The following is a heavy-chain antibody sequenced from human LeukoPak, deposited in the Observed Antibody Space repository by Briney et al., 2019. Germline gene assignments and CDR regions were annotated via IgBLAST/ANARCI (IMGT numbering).Heavy chain of an antibody. CDR2: INPNSGGT. CDR1: GYTFSGYY. J-gene: IGHJ4*02. D-gene: IGHD5-12*01. CDR3: ARGFRKGYSGYDLYFFDY. V-gene: IGHV1-2*06. Sequence: ASVKVSCKASGYTFSGYYMHWVRQAPGQGLEWMGRINPNSGGTNYAQKFQGRVTMTRDTSISTAHMELSRLRSDDTAVYYCARGFRKGYSGYDLYFFDYWGQGTLVTVSS.